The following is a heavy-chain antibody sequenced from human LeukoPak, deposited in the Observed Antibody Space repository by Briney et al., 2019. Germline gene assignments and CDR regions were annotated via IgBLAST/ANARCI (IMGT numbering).Heavy chain of an antibody. CDR1: GDSVSSSHW. CDR2: TSQSGDT. J-gene: IGHJ4*02. Sequence: SGTLSLTCAVSGDSVSSSHWWNWVRQPPGKGLEWIGETSQSGDTKYNPSLKSRVTVSLDNSKSQFSLKLSSVTAADSAIYYCATNVGKTFDYWGQGVLVTVSS. CDR3: ATNVGKTFDY. V-gene: IGHV4-4*02. D-gene: IGHD7-27*01.